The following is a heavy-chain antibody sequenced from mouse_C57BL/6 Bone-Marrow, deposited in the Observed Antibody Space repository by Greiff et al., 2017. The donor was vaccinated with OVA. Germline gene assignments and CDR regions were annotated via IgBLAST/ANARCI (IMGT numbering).Heavy chain of an antibody. V-gene: IGHV1-69*01. J-gene: IGHJ3*01. D-gene: IGHD1-3*01. Sequence: VQLQQSGAELVMPGASVKLSCKASGYTFTSYWMHWVKQRPGQGLEWIGEIDPSDSYTNYNQKFKGKSTLTVDKSSSTAYMQLSSLTSEDSAVYYCARSGSKDAWFAYWGQGTLVTVSA. CDR3: ARSGSKDAWFAY. CDR1: GYTFTSYW. CDR2: IDPSDSYT.